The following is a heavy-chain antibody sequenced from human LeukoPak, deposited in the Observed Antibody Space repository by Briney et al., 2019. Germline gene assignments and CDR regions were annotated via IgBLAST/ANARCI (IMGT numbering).Heavy chain of an antibody. J-gene: IGHJ5*02. Sequence: GGSLRLSCAASGFTFSSYAMSWVRQAPGKGLEWVSFISGGGGSTYYADSVKGRFTISRDNAKNTLYLQMNSLRAEDTAVYYCARCSSNSWFDPWGQGTLVTVSS. CDR3: ARCSSNSWFDP. D-gene: IGHD3-10*01. CDR2: ISGGGGST. V-gene: IGHV3-23*01. CDR1: GFTFSSYA.